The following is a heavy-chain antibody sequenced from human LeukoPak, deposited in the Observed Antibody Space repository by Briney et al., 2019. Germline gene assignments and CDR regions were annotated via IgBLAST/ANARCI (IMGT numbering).Heavy chain of an antibody. CDR2: INTNTGNP. D-gene: IGHD3-10*01. J-gene: IGHJ4*02. Sequence: ASVKVSCKASGYTFTSYGMNWVRQAPGQGLEWMGWINTNTGNPSYARDFTGRFVFSLDTSVNSAFLQINNLKAEDTAFYYCTLGSYWGQGTLVTVSS. V-gene: IGHV7-4-1*02. CDR1: GYTFTSYG. CDR3: TLGSY.